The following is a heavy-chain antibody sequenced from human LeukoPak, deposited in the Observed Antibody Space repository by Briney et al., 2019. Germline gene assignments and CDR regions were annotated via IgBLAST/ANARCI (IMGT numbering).Heavy chain of an antibody. D-gene: IGHD6-19*01. CDR3: ARDLAVATL. CDR2: INPSSGDT. J-gene: IGHJ4*02. Sequence: ASVKVSCKAFGYTLTGYYIHWVRHAPGQGLEWMGWINPSSGDTNYAQKFQGRVTMTRDTSISTTYMELRRLTSDDTAVYYCARDLAVATLWGQGTLVTVSS. V-gene: IGHV1-2*02. CDR1: GYTLTGYY.